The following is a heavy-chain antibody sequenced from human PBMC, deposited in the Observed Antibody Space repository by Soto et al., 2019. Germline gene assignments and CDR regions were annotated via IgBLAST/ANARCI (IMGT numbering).Heavy chain of an antibody. V-gene: IGHV4-31*03. CDR3: ATTTVTAEVSYYYYGMDV. D-gene: IGHD4-17*01. J-gene: IGHJ6*02. Sequence: PSETLSLTCTVSGGSISGGGYHWSWIRQHPGKGLEWIGYIYYSGSTYYKPSLKSRVTISVDTSKNQFSLKLSSVTAADTAVYYCATTTVTAEVSYYYYGMDVWGQGTTVTVSS. CDR2: IYYSGST. CDR1: GGSISGGGYH.